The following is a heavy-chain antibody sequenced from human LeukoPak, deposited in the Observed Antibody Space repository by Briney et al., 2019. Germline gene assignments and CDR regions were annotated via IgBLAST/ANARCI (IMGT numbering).Heavy chain of an antibody. CDR1: GGSFSGYY. CDR3: ASNPGASSGYPDY. V-gene: IGHV4-34*01. D-gene: IGHD3-22*01. Sequence: SETLSLTCAVYGGSFSGYYWSWIRQPPGKGLEWIGEINHSGNTNHNPSLKSRVTISVDTSKKQFSLKVTSVTAADTAVYYCASNPGASSGYPDYWGKGTLVTVSS. J-gene: IGHJ4*02. CDR2: INHSGNT.